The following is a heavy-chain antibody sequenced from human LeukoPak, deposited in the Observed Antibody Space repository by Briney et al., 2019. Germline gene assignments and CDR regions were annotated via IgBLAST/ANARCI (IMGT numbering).Heavy chain of an antibody. J-gene: IGHJ6*03. CDR1: GYTFTSYD. CDR3: ARGVEPAARYYYYMDV. Sequence: ASVKVSCKASGYTFTSYDINWVRQATGQGLEWMGWRNPNSGNTGYAQKFQGRVTMTRNTSISTAYMELSSLRSEDTAVYYCARGVEPAARYYYYMDVWGKGTTVTVSS. D-gene: IGHD2-2*01. V-gene: IGHV1-8*01. CDR2: RNPNSGNT.